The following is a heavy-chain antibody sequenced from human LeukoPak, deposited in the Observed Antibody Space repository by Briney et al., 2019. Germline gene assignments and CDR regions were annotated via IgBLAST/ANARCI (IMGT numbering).Heavy chain of an antibody. CDR1: GFTFSTYS. J-gene: IGHJ4*02. CDR3: ARQGLSYSSGWYEYFDY. CDR2: ISTSSSYI. Sequence: GGSLRLSCAASGFTFSTYSMNWVRQAPGKGLEWVSSISTSSSYIYYADSVKGRFTISRDNAKNSLYLQMNSLRAEDTAVYYCARQGLSYSSGWYEYFDYWGQGTLVTVSS. V-gene: IGHV3-21*01. D-gene: IGHD6-19*01.